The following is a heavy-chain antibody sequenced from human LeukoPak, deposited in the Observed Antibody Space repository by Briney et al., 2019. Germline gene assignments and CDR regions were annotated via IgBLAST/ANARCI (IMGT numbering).Heavy chain of an antibody. J-gene: IGHJ2*01. V-gene: IGHV4-30-4*01. Sequence: SETLSLTCTVSGGSISSGDHYWSWIRQPPGKGLEWIGYIYYSGSTYYNPSLKSRVTISVDTSKNQFSLKLSSVTAADTAVYYCARQSCSGGSCYPRPYWYFDLWGRGTLVTVSS. CDR2: IYYSGST. D-gene: IGHD2-15*01. CDR1: GGSISSGDHY. CDR3: ARQSCSGGSCYPRPYWYFDL.